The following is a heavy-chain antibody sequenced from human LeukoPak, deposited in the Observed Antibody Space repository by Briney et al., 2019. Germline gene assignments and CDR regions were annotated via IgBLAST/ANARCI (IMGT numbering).Heavy chain of an antibody. J-gene: IGHJ4*02. CDR3: AKDISTAAGYFAD. CDR2: INWNSAST. D-gene: IGHD6-13*01. Sequence: PGGSLRLSCLASGFTFDDHAKHWVRQGPGKGLEWVSGINWNSASTGYADSVKGRFTISRDNAKNSLFLQMNSLRPDDTAVYYCAKDISTAAGYFADWGQGALVTVSS. V-gene: IGHV3-9*01. CDR1: GFTFDDHA.